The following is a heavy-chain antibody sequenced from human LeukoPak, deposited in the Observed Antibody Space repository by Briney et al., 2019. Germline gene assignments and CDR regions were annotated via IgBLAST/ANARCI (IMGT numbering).Heavy chain of an antibody. CDR3: AREGNNMCAFDI. J-gene: IGHJ3*02. Sequence: PGGSLRLSCAASGFTFSSYEMHWVRQVPGKGLEWVSYISTSGSTVYYADSVKGRFTISRDDAKNALYVQMNSLRAEDTAVYYCAREGNNMCAFDIRGQGTVVTVSS. D-gene: IGHD2/OR15-2a*01. CDR1: GFTFSSYE. V-gene: IGHV3-48*03. CDR2: ISTSGSTV.